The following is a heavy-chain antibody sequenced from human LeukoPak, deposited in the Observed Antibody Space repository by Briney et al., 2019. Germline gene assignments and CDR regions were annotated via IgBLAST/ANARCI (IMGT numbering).Heavy chain of an antibody. CDR2: ISDSGAST. CDR1: GFTFSSYA. CDR3: AKDGPSSSWIQLMS. V-gene: IGHV3-23*01. J-gene: IGHJ4*02. Sequence: QSGGSLRLSCAASGFTFSSYAMSWVRQAPGKGLEWVSAISDSGASTYYADSVKGRFTISRDNSRDTLYLQPNSLRAEDTAVYYCAKDGPSSSWIQLMSWGQGTLVTVSS. D-gene: IGHD5-18*01.